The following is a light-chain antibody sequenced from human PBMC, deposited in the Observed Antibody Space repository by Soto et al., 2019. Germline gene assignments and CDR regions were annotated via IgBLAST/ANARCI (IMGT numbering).Light chain of an antibody. Sequence: EVVLTQSPGTLSVSPGERATFTCRASQSIGSDLAWYQQRPGQAPRLLIDGASTRATGIPARFSGSGSGTEFNLTISSLQSEDFAVYYCQQYYSTPLTFGGGTKVEIK. CDR1: QSIGSD. V-gene: IGKV3-15*01. CDR3: QQYYSTPLT. CDR2: GAS. J-gene: IGKJ4*01.